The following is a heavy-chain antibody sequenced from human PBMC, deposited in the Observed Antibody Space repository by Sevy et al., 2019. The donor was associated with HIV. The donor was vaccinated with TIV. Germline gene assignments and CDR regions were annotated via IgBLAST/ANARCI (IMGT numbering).Heavy chain of an antibody. CDR2: IDPSDSYT. D-gene: IGHD3-22*01. V-gene: IGHV5-10-1*01. Sequence: GESLKISCKGSGYSFTSYWISWVRQMPGKGLEWMGRIDPSDSYTNYSPSFQGHVTISADKSISTAYLQLSSLKASDTAMYYCARQERYYYDSSGYPLLHAFDIWGQGTMVTVSS. CDR3: ARQERYYYDSSGYPLLHAFDI. CDR1: GYSFTSYW. J-gene: IGHJ3*02.